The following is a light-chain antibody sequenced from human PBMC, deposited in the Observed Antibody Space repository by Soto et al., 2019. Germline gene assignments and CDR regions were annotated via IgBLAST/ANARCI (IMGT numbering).Light chain of an antibody. Sequence: DIQMTQSPSSLSASVGDRVTITCRASQSISSYLNWYQQKPGKAPKLLIYAASSLQSGVPSRFSGSGSGTDFTLLISSLQPEEFAANYCQQSYSTPPVTFGGGTKVEIK. CDR3: QQSYSTPPVT. V-gene: IGKV1-39*01. CDR1: QSISSY. J-gene: IGKJ4*01. CDR2: AAS.